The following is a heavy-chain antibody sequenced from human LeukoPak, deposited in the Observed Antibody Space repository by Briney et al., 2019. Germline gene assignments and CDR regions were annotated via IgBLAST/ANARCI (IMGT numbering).Heavy chain of an antibody. Sequence: ASVKVSCKSSGYTFTSFFIAWVRPMPGQGLEWVGIIYTGDSDTRYSPSFQGQVTISVDKSISTAYLQWRSLKASDTAIYYCARPITGAGTDLGYWGQGTLVTVSS. D-gene: IGHD6-13*01. J-gene: IGHJ4*02. CDR2: IYTGDSDT. V-gene: IGHV5-51*01. CDR1: GYTFTSFF. CDR3: ARPITGAGTDLGY.